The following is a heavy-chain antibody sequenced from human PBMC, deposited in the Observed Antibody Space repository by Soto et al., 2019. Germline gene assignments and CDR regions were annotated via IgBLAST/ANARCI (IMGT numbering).Heavy chain of an antibody. J-gene: IGHJ6*03. V-gene: IGHV4-31*03. Sequence: SETLSLTCTVSGGSISSGGYYWSWIRQRPGKGLEWIGYIYYSGSTYYNPSLKSRVTISVDTSKNQFSLKLSSVTAADTAVYYCARTYCSSTSCYVRSSGWDYYYYMDVWGKGTTVTVSS. CDR1: GGSISSGGYY. D-gene: IGHD2-2*01. CDR2: IYYSGST. CDR3: ARTYCSSTSCYVRSSGWDYYYYMDV.